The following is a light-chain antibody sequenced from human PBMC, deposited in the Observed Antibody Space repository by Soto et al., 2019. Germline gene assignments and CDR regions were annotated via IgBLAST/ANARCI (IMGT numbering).Light chain of an antibody. CDR1: QSVSNSF. CDR3: QQYGSSPPWT. Sequence: EIVLTQSPGTLSLSPGETATVSCWASQSVSNSFLAWYQQKPGQAPRLLIYGESSRATGIPDRFSGSGSGTDFTLTISRLEPEDFAVYYCQQYGSSPPWTFGQGTKVEIK. CDR2: GES. V-gene: IGKV3-20*01. J-gene: IGKJ1*01.